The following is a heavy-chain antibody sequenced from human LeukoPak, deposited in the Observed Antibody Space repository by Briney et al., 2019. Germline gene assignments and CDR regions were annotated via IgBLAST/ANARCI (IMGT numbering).Heavy chain of an antibody. CDR3: ARERWLQSKYYFDY. J-gene: IGHJ4*02. D-gene: IGHD5-24*01. CDR2: IKHDGSEK. V-gene: IGHV3-7*01. Sequence: GGSLRLSCAASGFIFTNYFMSWVRQAPGKGLEWVASIKHDGSEKSYVDSVKGRFTISRDNAKNSLYLQMNSLRAEDTAVYYCARERWLQSKYYFDYWGQGTLVTVSS. CDR1: GFIFTNYF.